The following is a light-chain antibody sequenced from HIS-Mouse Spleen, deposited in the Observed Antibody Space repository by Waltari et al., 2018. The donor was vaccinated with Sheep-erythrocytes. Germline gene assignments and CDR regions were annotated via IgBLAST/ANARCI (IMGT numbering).Light chain of an antibody. Sequence: IQLTQSPSFLSASVGDSVTITCRASQGISSYLAWYQQKPGKAPKLLIYAASTLQSGVPSRFSGSGSGTEFTLTISSLQPEDFATYYCQQLNSYPPAFGPGTKVDIK. CDR3: QQLNSYPPA. CDR1: QGISSY. V-gene: IGKV1-9*01. CDR2: AAS. J-gene: IGKJ3*01.